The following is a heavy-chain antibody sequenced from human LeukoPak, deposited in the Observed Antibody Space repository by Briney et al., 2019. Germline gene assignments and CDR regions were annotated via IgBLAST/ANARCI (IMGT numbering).Heavy chain of an antibody. Sequence: GGSLRLSCAAPGFPFSNAWMSWVRQAPGKGVEWVGRIKSNTDGGKTDYAAPVQGRFSISRDDSENTLYLQMNGLNTEDTAVYYCSTVSPYYGSGTTSPDSWGQGTLVVVSS. D-gene: IGHD3-10*01. CDR1: GFPFSNAW. CDR3: STVSPYYGSGTTSPDS. V-gene: IGHV3-15*01. CDR2: IKSNTDGGKT. J-gene: IGHJ4*02.